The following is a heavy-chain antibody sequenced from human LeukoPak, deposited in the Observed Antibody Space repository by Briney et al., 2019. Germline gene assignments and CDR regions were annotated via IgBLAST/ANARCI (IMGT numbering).Heavy chain of an antibody. J-gene: IGHJ3*02. D-gene: IGHD3-9*01. CDR2: ISSSGSTI. CDR1: GFTFSSYE. V-gene: IGHV3-48*03. CDR3: ARDILTGPHAFDI. Sequence: GGSLRLSCAASGFTFSSYEMNWVRQAPGKGLGWVSYISSSGSTIYYADSVKGRFTISRDNAKNSLYLQMNSLRAEDTAVYYCARDILTGPHAFDIWGQGTMVTVSS.